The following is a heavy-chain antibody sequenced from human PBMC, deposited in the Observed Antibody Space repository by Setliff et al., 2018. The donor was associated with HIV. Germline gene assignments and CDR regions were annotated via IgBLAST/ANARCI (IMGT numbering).Heavy chain of an antibody. Sequence: PSETLSLTCTVSGGSIRSHYWSWIRQPPGKGLEWIGNMYYSGSTYYNPSLKSRVTISVDTSKNHLSLKLTSVTAADTGLYYCVFGLRFSPFDNWGQGTLVTVSS. CDR1: GGSIRSHY. CDR3: VFGLRFSPFDN. V-gene: IGHV4-59*04. CDR2: MYYSGST. J-gene: IGHJ4*02. D-gene: IGHD5-12*01.